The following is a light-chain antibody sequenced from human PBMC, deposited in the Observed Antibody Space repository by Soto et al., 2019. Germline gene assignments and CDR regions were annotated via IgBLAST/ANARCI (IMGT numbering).Light chain of an antibody. CDR1: RSDVGSYNL. CDR3: CSYAGSRRV. J-gene: IGLJ2*01. CDR2: EGS. Sequence: QSALTQPASVSGSPGQSITISCTGTRSDVGSYNLVSWYQQHPGKAPKLMIYEGSKRPSGVSNRFSGSKSGNTASPTISGLQAEDEADYFCCSYAGSRRVFGGGTKLTVL. V-gene: IGLV2-23*01.